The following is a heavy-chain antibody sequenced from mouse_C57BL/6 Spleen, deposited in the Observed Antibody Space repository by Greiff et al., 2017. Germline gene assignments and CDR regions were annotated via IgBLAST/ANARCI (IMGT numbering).Heavy chain of an antibody. D-gene: IGHD2-3*01. V-gene: IGHV1-54*01. CDR1: GYAFTNYL. J-gene: IGHJ4*01. Sequence: VKLQESGAELVRPGTSVKVSCKASGYAFTNYLIEWVKQRPGQGLEWIGVINPGSGGTNYNEKFKGKATLTADKSSSTAYMQLSSLTSEDSAVYFCAREDGYYQNAMDYWGQGTSVTVSS. CDR2: INPGSGGT. CDR3: AREDGYYQNAMDY.